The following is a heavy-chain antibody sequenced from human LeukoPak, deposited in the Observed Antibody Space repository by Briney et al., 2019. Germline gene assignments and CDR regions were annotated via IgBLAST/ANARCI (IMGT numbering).Heavy chain of an antibody. CDR1: GFTFSSYS. CDR2: ISSSSSYI. CDR3: ARLSAGVRGVITYFDY. Sequence: PGGSLRLSCAASGFTFSSYSMNWVRQAPRKGLEWVSSISSSSSYIYYADSVKGRFTISRDNAKNSLYLQMNSLRAEDTAVYYCARLSAGVRGVITYFDYWGQGTLVTVSS. V-gene: IGHV3-21*01. J-gene: IGHJ4*02. D-gene: IGHD3-10*01.